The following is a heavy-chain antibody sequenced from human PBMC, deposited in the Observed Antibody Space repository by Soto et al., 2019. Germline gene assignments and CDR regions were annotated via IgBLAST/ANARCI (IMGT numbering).Heavy chain of an antibody. Sequence: ASVKVSCKASGGTFSSYAISWVRQAPGQGLEWMGGIIPIFGTANYAQKFQGRVTITADESTSTAYMELSSLRSEDTAVYYCARMGVVVPAAGQIYYYGMDVWGQGTTVTVSS. D-gene: IGHD2-2*01. V-gene: IGHV1-69*13. CDR2: IIPIFGTA. CDR1: GGTFSSYA. CDR3: ARMGVVVPAAGQIYYYGMDV. J-gene: IGHJ6*02.